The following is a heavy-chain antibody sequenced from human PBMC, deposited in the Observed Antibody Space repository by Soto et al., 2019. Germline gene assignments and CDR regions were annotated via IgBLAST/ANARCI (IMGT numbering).Heavy chain of an antibody. CDR2: ISSSGSTI. Sequence: GGSLRLSCAASGFTFSSYEMNWVRQAPGKGLEWVSYISSSGSTIYYADSVKGRFTISRDNAKNSLYLQKNSLRAEDTAVYYCAREVIAARPITGTPGAFDNWGQGTMVTVSS. V-gene: IGHV3-48*03. J-gene: IGHJ3*02. CDR1: GFTFSSYE. D-gene: IGHD6-6*01. CDR3: AREVIAARPITGTPGAFDN.